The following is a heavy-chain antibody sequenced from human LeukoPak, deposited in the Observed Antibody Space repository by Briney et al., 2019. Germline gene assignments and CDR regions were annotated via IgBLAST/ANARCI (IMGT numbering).Heavy chain of an antibody. CDR1: GFTFSSYG. D-gene: IGHD2-15*01. J-gene: IGHJ4*02. CDR2: VSSSGGTT. V-gene: IGHV3-23*01. Sequence: GGSLRLSCAASGFTFSSYGMSWVRQAPGKGLEWVSAVSSSGGTTYYADSVKGQFTISRDNSKNTLYLQMNSLRAEDTAVYYCAKAPSRYCSGGTCYSDYWGQGTLVTVSS. CDR3: AKAPSRYCSGGTCYSDY.